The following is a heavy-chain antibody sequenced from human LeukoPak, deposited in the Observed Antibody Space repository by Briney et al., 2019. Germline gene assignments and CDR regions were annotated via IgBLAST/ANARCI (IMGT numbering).Heavy chain of an antibody. CDR2: IIPIFGTA. CDR1: GGTFSSYA. CDR3: ARGLGSVDGFDP. J-gene: IGHJ5*02. V-gene: IGHV1-69*05. Sequence: SVKVSCKASGGTFSSYAISWVRQAPGQGLEWMGGIIPIFGTANYAQKFQGRVTMTRDTSTSTVYMELSSLRSEDTAVYYCARGLGSVDGFDPWGQGTLVTVSS. D-gene: IGHD3-10*01.